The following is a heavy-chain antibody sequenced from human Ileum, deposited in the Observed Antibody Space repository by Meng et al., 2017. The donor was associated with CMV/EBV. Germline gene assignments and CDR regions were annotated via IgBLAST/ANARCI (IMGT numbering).Heavy chain of an antibody. CDR2: IHYSGST. Sequence: GQRQGSGPGLVKPSQTLSPTCPVSGASISSSDYYWSWIRQPPGKGLEWIGYIHYSGSTYYNPSLKSRVTISEDTSKNQFSLKLNSVTAADTAVYYCARASYYDSSYFDNWGQGTLVTVSS. CDR3: ARASYYDSSYFDN. V-gene: IGHV4-30-4*08. D-gene: IGHD3-22*01. J-gene: IGHJ4*02. CDR1: GASISSSDYY.